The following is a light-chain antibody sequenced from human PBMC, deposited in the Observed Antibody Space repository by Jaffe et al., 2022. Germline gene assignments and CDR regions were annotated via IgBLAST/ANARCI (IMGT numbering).Light chain of an antibody. J-gene: IGLJ2*01. CDR2: EVS. V-gene: IGLV2-8*01. CDR1: SSDVGGHNY. Sequence: QSALTQPPSASGSPGQSVTISCTGTSSDVGGHNYVSWYQQHPGKAPKLMISEVSKRPSGVPDRFSGSKSGNTASLTVSGLQAEDEADYYCISYAGSHTVVFGGGTKLTVL. CDR3: ISYAGSHTVV.